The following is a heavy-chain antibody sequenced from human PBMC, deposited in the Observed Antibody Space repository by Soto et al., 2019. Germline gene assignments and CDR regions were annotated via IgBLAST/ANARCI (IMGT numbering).Heavy chain of an antibody. CDR3: ARGRNTNKRYSSGWYTKSRYYYYGMDV. CDR2: IIPIFGTA. V-gene: IGHV1-69*01. CDR1: GCTVSIYA. Sequence: ASLKVSCKASGCTVSIYAISWVRQAPGQWLECIGVIIPIFGTANYAQKFQGRVTITAYESTSTAYMELSSLRSEDTAVYYCARGRNTNKRYSSGWYTKSRYYYYGMDVWGQGTTVTVSS. D-gene: IGHD6-19*01. J-gene: IGHJ6*02.